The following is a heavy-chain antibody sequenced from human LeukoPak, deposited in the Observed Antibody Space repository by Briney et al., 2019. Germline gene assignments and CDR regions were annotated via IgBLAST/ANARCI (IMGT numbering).Heavy chain of an antibody. V-gene: IGHV3-21*01. CDR1: GFTFSTYY. Sequence: GGSLRLSCAASGFTFSTYYMNWVRQAPGKGLEWVSSISSSSTYIYYADSVKGRFTISRDSAKNSLYLQMSSLRAEDTAVYYCARVRVSYYFDYWGQGTLVTVSS. J-gene: IGHJ4*02. CDR2: ISSSSTYI. D-gene: IGHD3-10*01. CDR3: ARVRVSYYFDY.